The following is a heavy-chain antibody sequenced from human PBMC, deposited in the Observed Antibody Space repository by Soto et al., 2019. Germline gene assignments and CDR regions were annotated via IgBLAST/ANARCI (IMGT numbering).Heavy chain of an antibody. V-gene: IGHV4-34*01. CDR2: INHSGST. CDR1: GGSFSGYY. J-gene: IGHJ5*02. Sequence: SETLSLTCAVYGGSFSGYYWSWIRQPPGKGLEWIGEINHSGSTNYNPSLKSRVNISVDKSKKQFSLKLSSVTAADTAVYYCARVGGYNWNRNNWFDPWGQGTLVTVSS. D-gene: IGHD1-20*01. CDR3: ARVGGYNWNRNNWFDP.